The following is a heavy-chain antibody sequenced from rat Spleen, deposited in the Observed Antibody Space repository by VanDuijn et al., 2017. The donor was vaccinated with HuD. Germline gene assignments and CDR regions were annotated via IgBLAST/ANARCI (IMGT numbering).Heavy chain of an antibody. D-gene: IGHD4-3*01. CDR3: TRIIRGTGVMDA. Sequence: EVQLVESGGGLVQPGRSLKLSCVASGFTFNNHWMTWIRQAPGKGLEWVASITNTGGSTYYPDSVKGRFTISRDNAKSTLYLQMNSLRSEDTATYYCTRIIRGTGVMDAWGQGASVTVSS. V-gene: IGHV5-31*01. CDR2: ITNTGGST. J-gene: IGHJ4*01. CDR1: GFTFNNHW.